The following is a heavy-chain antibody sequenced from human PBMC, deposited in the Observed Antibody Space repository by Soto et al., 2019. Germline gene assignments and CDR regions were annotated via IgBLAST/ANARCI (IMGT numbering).Heavy chain of an antibody. Sequence: QVQLQESGPGLVKPSQTLSLTCTXSXXXXXXXXYYWTWIRQHPGKGLEWIGYIYYSGSTYYNPXXKSXVXIXXXXXXXXXXLKLSSVTAXXTAVYYCARSVFPWGQGTLVTVSS. J-gene: IGHJ5*02. CDR1: XXXXXXXXYY. V-gene: IGHV4-31*03. CDR3: ARSVFP. CDR2: IYYSGST.